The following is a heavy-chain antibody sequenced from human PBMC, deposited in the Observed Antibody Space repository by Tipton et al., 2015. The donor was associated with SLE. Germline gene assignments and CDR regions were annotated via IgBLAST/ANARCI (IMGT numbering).Heavy chain of an antibody. CDR3: ARENDIHAFDI. CDR2: IYSGGST. CDR1: GFTVSSNY. J-gene: IGHJ3*02. Sequence: SLRLSCAASGFTVSSNYMSWVRQAPGKGLEWVSVIYSGGSTYYADSVKGRFTISRDNSKNTLYLQMNSLRAEDTAVYYCARENDIHAFDIWGQGTMVTVSS. V-gene: IGHV3-53*01. D-gene: IGHD3-22*01.